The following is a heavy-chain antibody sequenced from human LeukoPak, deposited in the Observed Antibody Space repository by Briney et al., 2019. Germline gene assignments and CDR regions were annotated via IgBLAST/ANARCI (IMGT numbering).Heavy chain of an antibody. J-gene: IGHJ1*01. Sequence: PGGSLRLSCAASGFTFSSYGMHWVRQAPGKGLEWVAVISYDGSNKYYADAVRGRFTISRDNSKNTLYLQMNSLRAEDTAVYYCARDGHREKTVTTDLQHWGQGTLVTVSS. V-gene: IGHV3-30*03. CDR3: ARDGHREKTVTTDLQH. CDR2: ISYDGSNK. D-gene: IGHD4-17*01. CDR1: GFTFSSYG.